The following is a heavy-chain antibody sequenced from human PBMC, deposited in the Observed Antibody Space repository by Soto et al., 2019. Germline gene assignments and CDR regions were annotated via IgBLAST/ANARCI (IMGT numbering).Heavy chain of an antibody. Sequence: PGGSLILSCAASGFTFSSYEMNWVRQAPGKGLEWVSYVGTSGNTKYYADSVKGRFTISRDNAKNSLYLQMNSLRAEDTAVYYCARGLEYYFEPAVFDIWGQGTMVTVSS. J-gene: IGHJ3*02. CDR1: GFTFSSYE. V-gene: IGHV3-48*03. CDR3: ARGLEYYFEPAVFDI. D-gene: IGHD3-22*01. CDR2: VGTSGNTK.